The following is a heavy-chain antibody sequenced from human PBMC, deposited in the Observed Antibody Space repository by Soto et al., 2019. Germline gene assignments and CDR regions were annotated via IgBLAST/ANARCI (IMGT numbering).Heavy chain of an antibody. CDR1: GFTFRNYG. CDR3: ARDQLYYNDISGRPLNAFDV. J-gene: IGHJ3*01. V-gene: IGHV3-48*01. D-gene: IGHD3-22*01. Sequence: GGSLRLSCAASGFTFRNYGMNWVRQAPGKGLERVSYIGIGSSTKYYADSVKGRFTISRDNAKNSLYLQMNSLRAEDTAVYYCARDQLYYNDISGRPLNAFDVWGQGTMVNVS. CDR2: IGIGSSTK.